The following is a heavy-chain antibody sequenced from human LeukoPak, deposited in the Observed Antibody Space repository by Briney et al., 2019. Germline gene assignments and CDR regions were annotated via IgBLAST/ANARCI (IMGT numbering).Heavy chain of an antibody. CDR2: IKQDGGEK. J-gene: IGHJ6*04. Sequence: GGSLRLSCAASGFIFSAYSLSWVRQAPGKGLEWVANIKQDGGEKYYVGSVKGRFTVSRDNAKNSLYLQMNSLRAEDTAVYYCAREWNYYGSGIMDVWGKGTTVTVSS. CDR1: GFIFSAYS. D-gene: IGHD3-10*01. V-gene: IGHV3-7*01. CDR3: AREWNYYGSGIMDV.